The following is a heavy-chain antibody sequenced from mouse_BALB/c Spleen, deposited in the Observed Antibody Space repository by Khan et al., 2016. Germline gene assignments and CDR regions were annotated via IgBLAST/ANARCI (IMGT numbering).Heavy chain of an antibody. CDR3: ARAYYRTGAMDY. J-gene: IGHJ4*01. Sequence: QVQLQQSGAELAKPGASVKMSCKASGYTFTSYWMHWVKQRPGPGLEWIGYINPSTGYTEYNQKFKDKATLTADKSSSTAYMQLSSLTSEDSAVYYCARAYYRTGAMDYWGQGTSVTVFS. D-gene: IGHD2-14*01. CDR2: INPSTGYT. V-gene: IGHV1-7*01. CDR1: GYTFTSYW.